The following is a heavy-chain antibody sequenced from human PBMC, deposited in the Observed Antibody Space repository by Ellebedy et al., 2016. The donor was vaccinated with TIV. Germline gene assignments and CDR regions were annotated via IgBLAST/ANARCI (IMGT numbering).Heavy chain of an antibody. J-gene: IGHJ4*02. V-gene: IGHV5-51*01. D-gene: IGHD3-3*01. CDR3: ASSLYDFWSGYFPFDY. Sequence: GESLKISCKGSGYSFTSYWIGWVRQMPGKGLEWMGIIYPGDSDTRYSPSFQGQVTISADKSISTAYLQWSSLKASDTAMYYCASSLYDFWSGYFPFDYWGQGTLVTVSS. CDR1: GYSFTSYW. CDR2: IYPGDSDT.